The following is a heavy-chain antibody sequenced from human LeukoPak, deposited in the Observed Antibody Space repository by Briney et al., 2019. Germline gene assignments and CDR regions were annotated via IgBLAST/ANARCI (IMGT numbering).Heavy chain of an antibody. J-gene: IGHJ4*02. CDR1: GYTFTSYY. Sequence: ASVKVSCKASGYTFTSYYMHWVRQAPGQGLEWMGIINPSGGSTSYAQKFQGRVTMTRDMTTSTVYMELSSLRSEDTAAYYCARDLNPGGYFVYWGQGTLVTVSS. CDR2: INPSGGST. V-gene: IGHV1-46*01. D-gene: IGHD3-10*01. CDR3: ARDLNPGGYFVY.